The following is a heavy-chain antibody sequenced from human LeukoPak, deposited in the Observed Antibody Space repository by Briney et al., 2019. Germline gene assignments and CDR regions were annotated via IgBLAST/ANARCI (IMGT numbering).Heavy chain of an antibody. CDR3: ARDPPTRIAVAGPFNWFDP. CDR2: ISSSSSTI. Sequence: GGSLRLSCAASGFTFSSYSMNWVRQAPWKGLEWVSYISSSSSTIYYADSVKGRFTISRDNAKNSLYLQMNSLRAEDTAVYYCARDPPTRIAVAGPFNWFDPWGQGTLVTVSS. CDR1: GFTFSSYS. V-gene: IGHV3-48*04. J-gene: IGHJ5*02. D-gene: IGHD6-19*01.